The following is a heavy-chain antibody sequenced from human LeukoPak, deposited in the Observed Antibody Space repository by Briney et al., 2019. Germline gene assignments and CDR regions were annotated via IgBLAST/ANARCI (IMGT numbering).Heavy chain of an antibody. J-gene: IGHJ4*02. CDR1: GYNFITKY. D-gene: IGHD3-10*01. Sequence: GASVKLSCKASGYNFITKYIHWVRQAPGQGLEWMGIINPRGGSPTYAQKIQDRVTMSRDMSTNTVYMALSSLRSEDTAIYYCARDEGSGSYYPQFNYWGQGTLVTVSS. CDR2: INPRGGSP. V-gene: IGHV1-46*01. CDR3: ARDEGSGSYYPQFNY.